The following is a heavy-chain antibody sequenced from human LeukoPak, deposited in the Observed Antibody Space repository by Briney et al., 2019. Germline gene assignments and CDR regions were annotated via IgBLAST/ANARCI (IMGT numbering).Heavy chain of an antibody. CDR2: INPNSGDT. J-gene: IGHJ4*02. CDR3: AREEGSYPESLDY. D-gene: IGHD1-26*01. Sequence: ASVKVSCKASGYTFTGYYIHWVRQAPGQGLEWTGWINPNSGDTNYAQKFQGRVTMTRDTSTSTAYMELNRLTSDDTAVYYCAREEGSYPESLDYWGQGTLVTVSS. CDR1: GYTFTGYY. V-gene: IGHV1-2*02.